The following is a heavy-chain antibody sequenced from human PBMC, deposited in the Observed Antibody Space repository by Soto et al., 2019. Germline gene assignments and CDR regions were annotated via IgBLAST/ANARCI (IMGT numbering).Heavy chain of an antibody. CDR3: ARGQAVRGVIKVNNYYYYGMDV. CDR1: GATLSSSA. V-gene: IGHV1-69*01. D-gene: IGHD3-10*01. J-gene: IGHJ6*02. Sequence: QVQLVQSGAEVKKPGSSVKVSCKASGATLSSSAINWVRQAPGQGLEWMGGIIRMFGTTNYAQEFQGRVTITGDESTSTAYMELSSLRSADTAVYYCARGQAVRGVIKVNNYYYYGMDVWGQGTTVTVSS. CDR2: IIRMFGTT.